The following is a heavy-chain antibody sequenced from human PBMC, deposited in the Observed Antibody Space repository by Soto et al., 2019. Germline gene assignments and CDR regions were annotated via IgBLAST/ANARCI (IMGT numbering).Heavy chain of an antibody. J-gene: IGHJ5*02. CDR2: IYHSGST. D-gene: IGHD2-21*02. Sequence: SETLSLTCAVYSGSISSSNWCSWVRQPPGKGLEWIGEIYHSGSTNYNPSLKSRVTISVDKSKNQFSLKLSSVTAADTAVYYCAIGGDYVGGGDWFDPWGHATLVTVYS. CDR3: AIGGDYVGGGDWFDP. CDR1: SGSISSSNW. V-gene: IGHV4-4*02.